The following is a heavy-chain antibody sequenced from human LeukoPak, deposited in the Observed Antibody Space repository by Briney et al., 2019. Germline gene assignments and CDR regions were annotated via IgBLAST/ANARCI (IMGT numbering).Heavy chain of an antibody. CDR1: GFTFSIYA. J-gene: IGHJ4*02. CDR2: ISYDGSNK. V-gene: IGHV3-30-3*01. CDR3: ANLAYCGGDCYWGSDY. D-gene: IGHD2-21*02. Sequence: GGSLSLSCAACGFTFSIYAMHWVRQAPGKGLEWVAVISYDGSNKYYADSVKGRFTISRDNSKNTLYLQMNSLRAEDTAVYYCANLAYCGGDCYWGSDYWGQGTLVTVSS.